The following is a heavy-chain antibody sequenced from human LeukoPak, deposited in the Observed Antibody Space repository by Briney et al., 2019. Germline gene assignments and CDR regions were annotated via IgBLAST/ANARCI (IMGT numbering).Heavy chain of an antibody. CDR3: ARGRKGRIAAAGTNYYYYYMDV. Sequence: ASVKVSCKASGYTFTSYDINWVRQATGQGLEWMEWMNPNSGNTGYAQKFQGRVTITRNTSISTAYMELSSLRSEDTAVYYCARGRKGRIAAAGTNYYYYYMDVWGKGTTVTVSS. J-gene: IGHJ6*03. V-gene: IGHV1-8*03. CDR1: GYTFTSYD. CDR2: MNPNSGNT. D-gene: IGHD6-13*01.